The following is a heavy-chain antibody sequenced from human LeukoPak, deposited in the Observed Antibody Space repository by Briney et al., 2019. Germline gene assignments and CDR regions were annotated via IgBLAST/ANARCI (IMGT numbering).Heavy chain of an antibody. V-gene: IGHV3-23*01. J-gene: IGHJ4*02. CDR2: ISGSAGST. CDR3: ANARAGSSGYPYYFDY. CDR1: GFTFSSYA. D-gene: IGHD3-22*01. Sequence: PGGSLRLSCAASGFTFSSYAMSWVRQAPGKGLEWVSAISGSAGSTYYADSVKGRFTISRDNSKNTLYLQMNSLRAEDTAVYYCANARAGSSGYPYYFDYWGQGTLVTVSS.